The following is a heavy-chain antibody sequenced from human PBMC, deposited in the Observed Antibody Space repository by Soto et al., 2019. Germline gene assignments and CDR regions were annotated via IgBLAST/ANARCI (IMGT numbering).Heavy chain of an antibody. Sequence: PSETLSLTCTVSGGSISSSSYYWGWIRQPPGKGLEWIGSIYYSGSTYYNPSLKSRVTISVGTSKNQFSLKLSSVTAADTAVYYCATQVEQWLVVWGQGTLVTVSS. CDR3: ATQVEQWLVV. CDR1: GGSISSSSYY. J-gene: IGHJ4*02. D-gene: IGHD6-19*01. V-gene: IGHV4-39*01. CDR2: IYYSGST.